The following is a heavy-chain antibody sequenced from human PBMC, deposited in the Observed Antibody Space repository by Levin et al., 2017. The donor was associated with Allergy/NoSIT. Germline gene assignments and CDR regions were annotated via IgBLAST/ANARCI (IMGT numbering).Heavy chain of an antibody. CDR2: ISYDGSNK. V-gene: IGHV3-30*18. CDR1: GFTFSSYG. CDR3: AKSAVRYCSGGSCYGHDY. D-gene: IGHD2-15*01. Sequence: TGGSLRLSCAASGFTFSSYGMHWVRQAPGKGLEWVAVISYDGSNKYYADSVKGRFTISRDNSKNTLYLQMNSLRAEDTAVYYCAKSAVRYCSGGSCYGHDYWGQGTLVTVSS. J-gene: IGHJ4*02.